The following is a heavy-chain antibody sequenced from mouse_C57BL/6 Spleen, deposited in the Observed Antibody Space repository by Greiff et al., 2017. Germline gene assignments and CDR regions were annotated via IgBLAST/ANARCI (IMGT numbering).Heavy chain of an antibody. V-gene: IGHV1-55*01. Sequence: QVQLQQSGAELVKPGASVKMSCKASGYTFTSYWITWVKQRPGQGLEWIGDIYPGSGSTNYNEKFKSKATLTVDTSSSTAYMQLSSLTSEDSAVXYCARRVYDYDGFAYWGQGTLVTVSA. D-gene: IGHD2-4*01. CDR1: GYTFTSYW. J-gene: IGHJ3*01. CDR3: ARRVYDYDGFAY. CDR2: IYPGSGST.